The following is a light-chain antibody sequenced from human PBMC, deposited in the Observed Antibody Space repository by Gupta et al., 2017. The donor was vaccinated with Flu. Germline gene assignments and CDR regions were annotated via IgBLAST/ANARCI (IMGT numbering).Light chain of an antibody. J-gene: IGLJ3*02. V-gene: IGLV2-8*01. CDR1: SSDVGGGNY. CDR3: SSYAGSNNWV. Sequence: QSALTQPPPPSRSPGPSVPLSCPGTSSDVGGGNYVSWYQQNPGKAPKLMIYEVSKRPSGVPDRFSGSKPGNTASLTVSGLQAEDEADYYCSSYAGSNNWVFGGGTKLTVL. CDR2: EVS.